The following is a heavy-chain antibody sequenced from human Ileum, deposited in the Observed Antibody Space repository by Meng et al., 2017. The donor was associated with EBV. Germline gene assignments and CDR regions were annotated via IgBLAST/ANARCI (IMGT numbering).Heavy chain of an antibody. CDR3: ARVEVGITSGDY. J-gene: IGHJ4*02. CDR2: ISAYNGNT. D-gene: IGHD1-26*01. Sequence: QGHLVQSGSALEKPGASVKVSCKASGYTFTNYGITWVRQAPGQGLEWMGWISAYNGNTNYAQTLQGRVTMTTDTSTSTAYMELGSLRSDDTAVYYCARVEVGITSGDYWGQGTLVTVSS. CDR1: GYTFTNYG. V-gene: IGHV1-18*01.